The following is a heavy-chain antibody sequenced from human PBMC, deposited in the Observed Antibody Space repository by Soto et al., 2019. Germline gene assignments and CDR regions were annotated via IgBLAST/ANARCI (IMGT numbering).Heavy chain of an antibody. J-gene: IGHJ6*02. CDR2: IIPIFGTA. CDR3: AFLFGDYSNYYYYYYGMDV. V-gene: IGHV1-69*06. D-gene: IGHD4-4*01. CDR1: GGTFSSYA. Sequence: ASVKVSCKASGGTFSSYAISWVRQAPGQGLEWMGGIIPIFGTANYAQKFQGRVTITADKSTSTAYMELSSLRSEDTAVYYCAFLFGDYSNYYYYYYGMDVGCQGTTVTVSS.